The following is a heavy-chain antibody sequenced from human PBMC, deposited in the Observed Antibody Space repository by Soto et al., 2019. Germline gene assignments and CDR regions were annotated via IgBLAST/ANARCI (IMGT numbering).Heavy chain of an antibody. CDR1: GFPFSSYA. CDR2: ISGSGGST. CDR3: AKASGWFGEFDY. D-gene: IGHD3-10*01. Sequence: EVQLLESGGGLVKPGGSLRLSCAASGFPFSSYALSWVRQAPGEGPGWVSAISGSGGSTYYADSVKGRFTISRDNSKNTLYLQMNSLRAEDTAVYYCAKASGWFGEFDYWGQGTLVTVSS. J-gene: IGHJ4*02. V-gene: IGHV3-23*01.